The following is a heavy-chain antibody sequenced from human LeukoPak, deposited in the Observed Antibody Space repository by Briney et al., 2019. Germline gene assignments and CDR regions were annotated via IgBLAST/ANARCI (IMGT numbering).Heavy chain of an antibody. V-gene: IGHV1-2*02. CDR1: GYTFTGYY. J-gene: IGHJ6*02. CDR2: INPNSGGT. CDR3: ARGEGIVVVPAAIEASYYGMDV. D-gene: IGHD2-2*01. Sequence: ASVEVSCKASGYTFTGYYMHWVRQAPGQGLEWVGWINPNSGGTNYAQKFQGRVTMTRDTSISTAYMELSRLGSDDTAVYYCARGEGIVVVPAAIEASYYGMDVWGQGTTVTVSS.